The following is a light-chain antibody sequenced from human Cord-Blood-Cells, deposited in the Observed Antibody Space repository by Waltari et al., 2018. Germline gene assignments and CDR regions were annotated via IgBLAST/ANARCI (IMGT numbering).Light chain of an antibody. J-gene: IGLJ3*02. V-gene: IGLV3-19*01. Sequence: SSELTQDPAVSVALGQTVRITCQGDSPRREYASWYQQKPGQAPVLVTYGKNNRPSGIPDRFAGSSSGNTASLTITGAQAEDEADYYCNSRDSSGNPWVFGGGTKLTVL. CDR1: SPRREY. CDR3: NSRDSSGNPWV. CDR2: GKN.